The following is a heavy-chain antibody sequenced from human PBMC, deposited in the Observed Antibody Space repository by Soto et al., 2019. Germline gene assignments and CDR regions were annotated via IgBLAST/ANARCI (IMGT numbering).Heavy chain of an antibody. D-gene: IGHD1-20*01. CDR3: ARSISGHRTFNSMDV. CDR1: GFSLTSPGMC. Sequence: SGPTLVNPTETLPLTCTFSGFSLTSPGMCVSWIRQPPGKALEWLALIERDDDDKYYSTSLKTRLTISKDTRKNQVVLTMANMDPADTGTYYCARSISGHRTFNSMDVWGQGPTVTVYS. V-gene: IGHV2-70*13. CDR2: IERDDDDK. J-gene: IGHJ6*02.